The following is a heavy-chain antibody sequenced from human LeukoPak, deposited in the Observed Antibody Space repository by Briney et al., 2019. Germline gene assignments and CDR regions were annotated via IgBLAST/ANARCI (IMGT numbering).Heavy chain of an antibody. J-gene: IGHJ6*02. Sequence: GGSLRLSCAASGFIVSSKYMSWVRQALGKGLEWVSAVYSNDNTYYADPVKGRFSISRDKSKNTLYLQMNSLRAEDTAVYYCGSSTVHYYNYGMDVWGQGATVTVSS. V-gene: IGHV3-53*01. CDR1: GFIVSSKY. CDR2: VYSNDNT. D-gene: IGHD2-21*02. CDR3: GSSTVHYYNYGMDV.